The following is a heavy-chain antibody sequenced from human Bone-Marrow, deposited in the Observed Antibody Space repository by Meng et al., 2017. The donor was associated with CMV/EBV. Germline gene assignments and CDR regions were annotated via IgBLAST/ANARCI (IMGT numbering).Heavy chain of an antibody. V-gene: IGHV1-2*02. J-gene: IGHJ5*02. CDR3: ARDRGTYCFDP. Sequence: ASVKVSCKASGYTFTGYYIHWVRQAPGQGLEWMGWINPNSGGTKYAQKFQGRVTMTRDTSISTAYMELSRLRSDDTAVYYCARDRGTYCFDPWGQGTLVTVSS. CDR1: GYTFTGYY. D-gene: IGHD1-26*01. CDR2: INPNSGGT.